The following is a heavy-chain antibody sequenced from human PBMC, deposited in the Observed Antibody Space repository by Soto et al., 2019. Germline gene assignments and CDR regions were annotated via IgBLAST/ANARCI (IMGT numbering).Heavy chain of an antibody. D-gene: IGHD2-2*02. J-gene: IGHJ4*02. CDR2: MNPNSGNT. CDR3: ARLRRSEETWQLLYPDY. CDR1: GYTFTSYD. Sequence: ASVKVSCKASGYTFTSYDINWVRQATGQGLEWMGWMNPNSGNTGYAQKFQGRVTMTRNTSISTAYMELSSLRSEDTAVYYCARLRRSEETWQLLYPDYWGQGTLVTVSS. V-gene: IGHV1-8*01.